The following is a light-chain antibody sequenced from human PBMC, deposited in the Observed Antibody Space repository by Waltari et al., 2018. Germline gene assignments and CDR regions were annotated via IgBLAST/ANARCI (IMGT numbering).Light chain of an antibody. CDR2: ATS. V-gene: IGKV1-39*01. J-gene: IGKJ4*01. CDR1: QSISGY. CDR3: QQSYRTPPLT. Sequence: DIQMTQSPSSLSASVGDSVTITCRASQSISGYLNWYQQKPGKAPKVLIYATSSLQSGVPSRFSGSGSGTDFTLTITSLQPEDFATYYCQQSYRTPPLTFGGGTKVEIK.